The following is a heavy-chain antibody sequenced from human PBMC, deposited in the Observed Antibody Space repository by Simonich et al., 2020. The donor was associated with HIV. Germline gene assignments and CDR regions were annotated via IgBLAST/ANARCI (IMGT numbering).Heavy chain of an antibody. CDR3: ARFGYYDSSGYYGYLQH. J-gene: IGHJ1*01. D-gene: IGHD3-22*01. Sequence: EVQLVESGGGLVQPGGSLRLSCAASGFTFSSYWMNWVRQAPGKGLVWTSLFHGDGSSKNYADSVMGRFTIARDNAKNTLYLQMNSMRVEDTAVYFCARFGYYDSSGYYGYLQHWGQGTLVTVSS. CDR2: FHGDGSSK. CDR1: GFTFSSYW. V-gene: IGHV3-74*01.